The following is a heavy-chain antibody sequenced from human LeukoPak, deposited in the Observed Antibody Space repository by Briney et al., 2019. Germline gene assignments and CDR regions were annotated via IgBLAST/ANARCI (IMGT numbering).Heavy chain of an antibody. V-gene: IGHV3-48*03. J-gene: IGHJ6*03. CDR3: ARESMGISYYMDV. Sequence: GGSLRLSCAASGFTFSNYEMHWVRQAPGKGLEWVSYISSSGSTIYYADSVKGRFTISRDNAKNSLYLQMNSLRAEDTAVYYCARESMGISYYMDVWGKGTTVTISS. CDR1: GFTFSNYE. D-gene: IGHD6-13*01. CDR2: ISSSGSTI.